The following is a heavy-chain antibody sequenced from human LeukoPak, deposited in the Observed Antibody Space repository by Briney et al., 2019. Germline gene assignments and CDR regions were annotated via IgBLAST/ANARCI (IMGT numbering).Heavy chain of an antibody. CDR1: GASMSSYY. D-gene: IGHD6-19*01. V-gene: IGHV4-59*12. CDR2: IYYSGSP. Sequence: SETLSLTCTVSGASMSSYYWSWIRQPPGKGLEWIGYIYYSGSPNYHPSLKSRVTISVDTSKNQFSLKLSSVTAADTAVYYCARAKGIAVAGQIFDYWGQGTLVTVSS. J-gene: IGHJ4*02. CDR3: ARAKGIAVAGQIFDY.